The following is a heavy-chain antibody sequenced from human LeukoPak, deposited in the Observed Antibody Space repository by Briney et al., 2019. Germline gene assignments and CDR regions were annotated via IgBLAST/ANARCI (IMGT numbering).Heavy chain of an antibody. Sequence: GGSLRPSCAASGFTFSSYEMNWVRQAPGKGLEWVSYISSSGSTIYYADSVKGRFTISRDNAKNSLYLQMNSLRAEDTAAYYCARSRPYYYYGMDVWGQGTTVTVSS. CDR1: GFTFSSYE. CDR3: ARSRPYYYYGMDV. CDR2: ISSSGSTI. J-gene: IGHJ6*02. V-gene: IGHV3-48*03.